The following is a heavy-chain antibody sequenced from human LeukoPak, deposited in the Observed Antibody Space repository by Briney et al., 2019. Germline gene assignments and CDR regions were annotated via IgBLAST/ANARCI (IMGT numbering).Heavy chain of an antibody. Sequence: GGSLSLSCAASGFTFSSYSMNWVRQAPGKGLEWVSHITASGTAMFYADSVKGRFTISRDNAKNSLYLQMNSLRDEDTAVYYCASSGSYRFDYWGQGTLVTVSS. CDR1: GFTFSSYS. J-gene: IGHJ4*02. CDR3: ASSGSYRFDY. V-gene: IGHV3-48*02. D-gene: IGHD1-26*01. CDR2: ITASGTAM.